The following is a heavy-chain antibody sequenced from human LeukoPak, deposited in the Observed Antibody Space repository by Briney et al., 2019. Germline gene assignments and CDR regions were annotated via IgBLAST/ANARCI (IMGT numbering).Heavy chain of an antibody. Sequence: SETLSLTCTVSGGSISSYYWSWIRQPPGKGLEWIGYIYYSGSTNYNPSLKSRVTISVDTSKNQFSLKLSSVTAADTAVYYCARVAYGGIIVPVFDPWGQGTLVSVSS. CDR1: GGSISSYY. CDR2: IYYSGST. V-gene: IGHV4-59*01. D-gene: IGHD3-16*02. CDR3: ARVAYGGIIVPVFDP. J-gene: IGHJ5*02.